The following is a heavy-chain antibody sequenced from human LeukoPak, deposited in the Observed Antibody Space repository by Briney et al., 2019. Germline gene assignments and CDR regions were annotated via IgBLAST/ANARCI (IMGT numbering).Heavy chain of an antibody. CDR3: ASGFYGAGHFDDDVFDI. J-gene: IGHJ3*02. V-gene: IGHV1-24*01. CDR1: GYSLSELS. CDR2: FDPEDVEI. D-gene: IGHD4/OR15-4a*01. Sequence: GASVKVSCKVSGYSLSELSIHWVRQVPGKGLTWMGGFDPEDVEIVYAQSFQGRVTMTEDTSTDTAYMELSRLTSEDTAVYYCASGFYGAGHFDDDVFDIWGQGTLVTVSS.